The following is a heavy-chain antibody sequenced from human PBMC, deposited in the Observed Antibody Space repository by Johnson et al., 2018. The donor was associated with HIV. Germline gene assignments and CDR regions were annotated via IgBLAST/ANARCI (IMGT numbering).Heavy chain of an antibody. CDR2: ISGSGGST. J-gene: IGHJ3*02. V-gene: IGHV3-23*04. Sequence: VQLVESGGGFVQPGGSLRLSCSASGFTFSDHYMDWVRQAPGKGLEWVSAISGSGGSTYYADSVKGRFTISRDNSKNTLYLQMNSLRAEDTAVYYCAKDMKIAARPYDAFDIWGQGTMVTVSS. CDR3: AKDMKIAARPYDAFDI. CDR1: GFTFSDHY. D-gene: IGHD6-6*01.